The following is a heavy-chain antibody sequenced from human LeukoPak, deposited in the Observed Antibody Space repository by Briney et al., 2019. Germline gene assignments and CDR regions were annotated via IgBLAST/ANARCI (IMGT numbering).Heavy chain of an antibody. J-gene: IGHJ4*02. CDR1: GYSFTSYW. D-gene: IGHD3-3*01. CDR2: IYPGDSDT. V-gene: IGHV5-51*04. CDR3: ARGPTATIFGVVIMEGYFDY. Sequence: GESLKISCKGTGYSFTSYWIAWVRQMPGKGLEWMGIIYPGDSDTRYSPSFQGQVTISADKPISTAYLQWSSLKASDTAMYYCARGPTATIFGVVIMEGYFDYWGQGTLVTVSS.